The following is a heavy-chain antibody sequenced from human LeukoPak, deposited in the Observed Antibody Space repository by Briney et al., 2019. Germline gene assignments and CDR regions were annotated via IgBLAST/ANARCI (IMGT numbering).Heavy chain of an antibody. CDR3: AKDRAGLLWFGEMSSWFDP. Sequence: GGSLRLSRAASGFTFSSYAMSWVRQAPGKGLEWVSAISGSGGSTYYADSVKGRFTISRDNSKNTLYLQMNSLRAEDTAVYYCAKDRAGLLWFGEMSSWFDPWGQGTLVTVSS. CDR1: GFTFSSYA. CDR2: ISGSGGST. J-gene: IGHJ5*02. V-gene: IGHV3-23*01. D-gene: IGHD3-10*01.